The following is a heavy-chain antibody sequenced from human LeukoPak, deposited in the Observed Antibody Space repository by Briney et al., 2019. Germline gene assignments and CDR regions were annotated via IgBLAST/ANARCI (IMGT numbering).Heavy chain of an antibody. Sequence: PGGSLRLSCAASGFTVSSNYMSWVRQAPGKGLEWVSVIYSGGSTYYADSVKGRFTISRHNSKNTLYLQMNSLRAEDTAVYYCARGNPLGYCSSTSCHNFDYWGQGTLVTVSS. D-gene: IGHD2-2*02. CDR2: IYSGGST. J-gene: IGHJ4*02. CDR3: ARGNPLGYCSSTSCHNFDY. CDR1: GFTVSSNY. V-gene: IGHV3-53*04.